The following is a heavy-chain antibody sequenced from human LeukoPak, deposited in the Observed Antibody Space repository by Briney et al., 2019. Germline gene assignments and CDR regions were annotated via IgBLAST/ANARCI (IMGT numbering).Heavy chain of an antibody. Sequence: SETLSLTCTVSGGSISSSSYYWGWIRQPPGKGLEWIGSIYYSGSTYYNPSLKSRVTISVDTSKNQFSLKLSSVTAADTAVYYCARGIAESGYCSGGSCYTPDYWGQGTLVTVSS. CDR1: GGSISSSSYY. J-gene: IGHJ4*02. D-gene: IGHD2-15*01. CDR2: IYYSGST. V-gene: IGHV4-39*07. CDR3: ARGIAESGYCSGGSCYTPDY.